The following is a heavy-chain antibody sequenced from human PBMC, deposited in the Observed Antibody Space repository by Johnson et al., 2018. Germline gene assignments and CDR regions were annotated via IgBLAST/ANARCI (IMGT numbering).Heavy chain of an antibody. CDR2: SIPIFGTA. D-gene: IGHD2-21*01. CDR1: GGIFSSYA. CDR3: VRDLDFVEVPVASRHYGLDV. V-gene: IGHV1-69*01. Sequence: QVQLVQSGAEVKKPGSSVKVSCKASGGIFSSYAIIWVRQAPGQGLEWMGGSIPIFGTANYAQKFQGRVTVGADESTSKAYMELRRLKLEETAVYYCVRDLDFVEVPVASRHYGLDVWGQGTTVTFS. J-gene: IGHJ6*02.